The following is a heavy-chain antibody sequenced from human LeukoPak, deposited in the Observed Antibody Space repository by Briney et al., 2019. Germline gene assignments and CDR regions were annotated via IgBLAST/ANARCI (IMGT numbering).Heavy chain of an antibody. CDR2: IYYSGST. D-gene: IGHD4-17*01. Sequence: PSETLSLTCTVSGGSISSYYWSWIRQPPGKGLEWIGYIYYSGSTNYNPSLKSRVTISVDTSKNQFSLKLSSVTAADTAVYYCARVDGDYVDSGRRKIDHWGQGTLVTVSS. CDR3: ARVDGDYVDSGRRKIDH. CDR1: GGSISSYY. J-gene: IGHJ4*02. V-gene: IGHV4-59*12.